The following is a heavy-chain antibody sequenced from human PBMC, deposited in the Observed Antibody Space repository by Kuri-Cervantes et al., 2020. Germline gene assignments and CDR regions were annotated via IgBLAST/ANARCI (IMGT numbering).Heavy chain of an antibody. J-gene: IGHJ4*02. CDR1: GYTLTELS. Sequence: ASVKVSCKVSGYTLTELSMHWVRQAPGKGLEWMGGFDPEDGETIYAQKFQGRVTMTEDTSTDTAYMELSRLRSDDTAVYYCARVRYSSSWYDYWGQGTLVTVSS. CDR3: ARVRYSSSWYDY. V-gene: IGHV1-24*01. CDR2: FDPEDGET. D-gene: IGHD6-13*01.